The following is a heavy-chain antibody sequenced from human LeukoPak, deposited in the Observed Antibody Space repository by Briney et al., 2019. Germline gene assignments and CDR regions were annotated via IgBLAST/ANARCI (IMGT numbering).Heavy chain of an antibody. J-gene: IGHJ4*02. CDR3: ARTSYYYGSGSYY. CDR1: GGSISSSSYY. D-gene: IGHD3-10*01. V-gene: IGHV4-39*07. CDR2: IYYSGST. Sequence: SETLSLTCTVSGGSISSSSYYWGWIRQPPGKGLEWIGSIYYSGSTYYNPSLKSRVTISVDTSKNQFSLKLSSVTAADTAVYYCARTSYYYGSGSYYWGQGTLVTVSS.